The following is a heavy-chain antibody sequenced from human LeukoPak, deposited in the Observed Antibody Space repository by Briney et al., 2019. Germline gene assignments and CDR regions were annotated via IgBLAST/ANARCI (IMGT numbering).Heavy chain of an antibody. Sequence: GGSLRLSCAASGFTFSSYGMHWVRQAPGKGLEWVAVIWYDGSNKYYADSVKGRFTISRDNSKNTLYLQMNSLRAEDTAVYYCAKEGPRSAFGYWGQGTLVTVSS. V-gene: IGHV3-33*06. J-gene: IGHJ4*02. CDR2: IWYDGSNK. CDR1: GFTFSSYG. CDR3: AKEGPRSAFGY.